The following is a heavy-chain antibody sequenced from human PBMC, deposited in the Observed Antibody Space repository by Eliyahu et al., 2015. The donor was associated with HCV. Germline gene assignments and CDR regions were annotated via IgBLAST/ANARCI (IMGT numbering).Heavy chain of an antibody. CDR3: ARGLHRPSPGHQYYYYYYMDV. CDR2: MNPNSGNT. CDR1: GYXFTSYD. J-gene: IGHJ6*03. V-gene: IGHV1-8*01. Sequence: QVQLVQSGAEVKKPGASVKVSCKASGYXFTSYDINWXRQATGQGLEWMGWMNPNSGNTGYXQKFQGRVTMTRNTSISTAYMELSSLRSEDTAVYYCARGLHRPSPGHQYYYYYYMDVWGKGTTVTVSS. D-gene: IGHD1-1*01.